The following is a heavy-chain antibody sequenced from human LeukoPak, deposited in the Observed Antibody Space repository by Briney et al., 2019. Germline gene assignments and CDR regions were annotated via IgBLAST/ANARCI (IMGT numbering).Heavy chain of an antibody. CDR1: GGSFSGYY. Sequence: PSETLSLTCAVYGGSFSGYYWSWIRQPPGKGLEWIGEINHSGSTNYNPSLKSRVTISVDTSKNQFSLKLSSVTAADTAVYYCASHFQAPGDYWGQGTLVTVSS. J-gene: IGHJ4*02. CDR3: ASHFQAPGDY. D-gene: IGHD3-3*02. V-gene: IGHV4-34*01. CDR2: INHSGST.